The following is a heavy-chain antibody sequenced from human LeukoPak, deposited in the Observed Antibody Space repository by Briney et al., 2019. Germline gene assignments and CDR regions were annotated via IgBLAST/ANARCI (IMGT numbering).Heavy chain of an antibody. D-gene: IGHD6-19*01. CDR3: AKLATTSGVAGAEY. Sequence: GGSLRLSCAASGFTFSSYRMHWVRQAPGKGLVWVSRINSDGSSTSYADSVKGRFTISRDNAKNTLYLQMNSLRAEDTAVYYCAKLATTSGVAGAEYWGQGTLVTVSS. CDR2: INSDGSST. V-gene: IGHV3-74*01. J-gene: IGHJ4*02. CDR1: GFTFSSYR.